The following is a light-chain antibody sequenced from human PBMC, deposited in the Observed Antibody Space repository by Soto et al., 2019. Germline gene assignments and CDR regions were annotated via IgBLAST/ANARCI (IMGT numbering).Light chain of an antibody. CDR1: SSDIGAYGS. V-gene: IGLV2-14*01. CDR3: TSYTGSSTYV. CDR2: EVN. J-gene: IGLJ1*01. Sequence: QSALTQPASVSGSPGQSITISCTGTSSDIGAYGSVSWYQQYPGKAPNLMIYEVNNRPSGVSNRFSGSKSGNTASLTISGLQADDEADYYCTSYTGSSTYVFGTGTKLTVL.